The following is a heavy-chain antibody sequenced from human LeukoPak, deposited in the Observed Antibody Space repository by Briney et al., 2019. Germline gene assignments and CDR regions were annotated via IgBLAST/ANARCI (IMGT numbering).Heavy chain of an antibody. CDR3: TTGHIVVVVAAIDY. CDR2: IKSKTDGGTT. D-gene: IGHD2-15*01. Sequence: GGSLRLSCAASGFTFSNAWMSWVRQAPGKGLEWVGRIKSKTDGGTTDYAAPVKGRFTISRDDSKNTLYLQMNSLKTEGTAVYYCTTGHIVVVVAAIDYWGQGTLVTVSS. J-gene: IGHJ4*02. V-gene: IGHV3-15*01. CDR1: GFTFSNAW.